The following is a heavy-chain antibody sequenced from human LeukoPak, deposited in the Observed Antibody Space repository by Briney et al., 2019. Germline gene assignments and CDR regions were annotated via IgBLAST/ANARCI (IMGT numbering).Heavy chain of an antibody. CDR1: GFTFSDYY. Sequence: GRSLRLSCAASGFTFSDYYMSWIRQAPGKGLEWVSYISSSGSTIYYADSVKGRFTISRDNAKNSLYLQMNSLRAEDTAVYYCARSIVVVPAAITWGQGTLVTVSS. D-gene: IGHD2-2*02. CDR3: ARSIVVVPAAIT. J-gene: IGHJ5*02. V-gene: IGHV3-11*01. CDR2: ISSSGSTI.